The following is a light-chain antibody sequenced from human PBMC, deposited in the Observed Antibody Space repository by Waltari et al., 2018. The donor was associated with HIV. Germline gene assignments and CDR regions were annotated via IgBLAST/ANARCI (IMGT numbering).Light chain of an antibody. V-gene: IGLV2-8*01. CDR2: EVS. Sequence: QSALTPPPSASGSPGQSVTISCTGTSSDVGGSNYVPWYQQHPGKAPKLMIYEVSKRPSGVPDRFSGSKSGNTASLTVSGLQAEDEADYYCSSYAGSNNFGVFGGGTKLTVL. CDR1: SSDVGGSNY. J-gene: IGLJ2*01. CDR3: SSYAGSNNFGV.